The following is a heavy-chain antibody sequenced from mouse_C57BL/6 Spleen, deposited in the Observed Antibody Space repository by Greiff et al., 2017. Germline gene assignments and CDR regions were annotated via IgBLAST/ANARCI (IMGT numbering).Heavy chain of an antibody. Sequence: QVQLQQSGPELVKPGASVKISCKASGYAFSSSWMNWVKQRPGKGLEWIGRIYPGDGDTNYNGKFKGKATLTADKSSSTAYMQLSSLTSEDSAVYFCARWSVGRGYFDVWGTGTTVTVSS. CDR2: IYPGDGDT. CDR1: GYAFSSSW. D-gene: IGHD4-1*01. CDR3: ARWSVGRGYFDV. J-gene: IGHJ1*03. V-gene: IGHV1-82*01.